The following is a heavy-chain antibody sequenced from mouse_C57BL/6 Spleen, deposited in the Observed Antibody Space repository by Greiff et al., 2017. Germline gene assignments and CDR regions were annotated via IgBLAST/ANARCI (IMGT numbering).Heavy chain of an antibody. Sequence: QVQLQQPGTELVKPGASVKLSCKASGYTFTSYWMHWVKQRPGQGLEWIGNINPSNGGPNYNEKFKSKATLTVDKSSSTAYRELSGRTSEDSAGYYCARFGAIYYGNCRGYFDVWGTGTTVTVSS. J-gene: IGHJ1*03. CDR1: GYTFTSYW. CDR2: INPSNGGP. V-gene: IGHV1-53*01. CDR3: ARFGAIYYGNCRGYFDV. D-gene: IGHD2-1*01.